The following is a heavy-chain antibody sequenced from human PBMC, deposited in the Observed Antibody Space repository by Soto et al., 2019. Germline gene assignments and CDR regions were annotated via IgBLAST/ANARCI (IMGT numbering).Heavy chain of an antibody. Sequence: QVQLLQSGAEGKIPGSSVKVSCKASGGTFSSQAFRWVRQAPGQGLEWMGGIIPFFRATNYAQKFQGRITITADESTSTAYMELSSLRSEDTAVYYCARDVPLNYYDSTYYYYAMDVWGHWTTVTVSS. CDR1: GGTFSSQA. V-gene: IGHV1-69*01. J-gene: IGHJ6*02. D-gene: IGHD3-22*01. CDR3: ARDVPLNYYDSTYYYYAMDV. CDR2: IIPFFRAT.